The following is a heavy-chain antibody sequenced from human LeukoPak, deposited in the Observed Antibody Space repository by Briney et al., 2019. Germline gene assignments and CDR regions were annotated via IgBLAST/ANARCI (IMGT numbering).Heavy chain of an antibody. CDR2: IRSKAYGGTT. J-gene: IGHJ6*03. D-gene: IGHD2-2*01. Sequence: GGSLRLSCTASGFTLGDYAMSGVRQAPGKGLEWVGFIRSKAYGGTTEYAASVKGRFTISRDESKSIAYLQMNSLKTEDTAVYYCTRTTCPSTSCGGYYYYYYMDVWGKGTTVTVSS. CDR3: TRTTCPSTSCGGYYYYYYMDV. V-gene: IGHV3-49*04. CDR1: GFTLGDYA.